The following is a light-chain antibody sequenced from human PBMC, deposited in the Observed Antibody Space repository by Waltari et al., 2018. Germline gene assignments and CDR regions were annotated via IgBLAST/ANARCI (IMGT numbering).Light chain of an antibody. CDR1: SSDVGTYNY. CDR3: SSYTSSSTLV. J-gene: IGLJ1*01. CDR2: EVN. V-gene: IGLV2-14*01. Sequence: QSVLTQPASVSGSPGQSITISCTGTSSDVGTYNYVPWYQQHPGKAPKLMIYEVNNRPSGVSNRFSGSKSANTASLTISGLQAEDEADYYCSSYTSSSTLVFGTGTKVTVL.